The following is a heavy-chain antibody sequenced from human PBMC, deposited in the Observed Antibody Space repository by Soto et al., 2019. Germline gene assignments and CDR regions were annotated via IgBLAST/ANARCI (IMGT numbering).Heavy chain of an antibody. V-gene: IGHV3-23*01. CDR1: GFTFSSSG. CDR2: FSGSDSKT. D-gene: IGHD6-19*01. Sequence: EVQLLESGGGLAQPGGSLRLSCAASGFTFSSSGMSWVRQAPGKGPEWVSAFSGSDSKTYYADSVRGRFTISRDTSKNTLFLQMNSLRAEDTAVYYCAKEVSLAGTLWIDPWGQGTLVTVSS. CDR3: AKEVSLAGTLWIDP. J-gene: IGHJ5*02.